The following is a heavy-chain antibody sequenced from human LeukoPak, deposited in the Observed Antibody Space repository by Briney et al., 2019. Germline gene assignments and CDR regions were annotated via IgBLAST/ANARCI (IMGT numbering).Heavy chain of an antibody. Sequence: GGSLRLSCAASGFTVSSNCMSWVRQAPGKGLEWVSVLYSGGNTYYADSVKGRFTISRGNSKNTLYLQMNSLRAEDTAMYYCAKCYGDYVRYLDYWGQGTLVTVSS. CDR2: LYSGGNT. D-gene: IGHD4-17*01. J-gene: IGHJ4*02. CDR1: GFTVSSNC. CDR3: AKCYGDYVRYLDY. V-gene: IGHV3-53*01.